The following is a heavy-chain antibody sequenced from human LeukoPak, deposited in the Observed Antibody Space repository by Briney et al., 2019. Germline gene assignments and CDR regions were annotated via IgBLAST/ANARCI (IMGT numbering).Heavy chain of an antibody. Sequence: PGGSLRLSCAASGFTFSSYEMNWVRQAPGKGLEWLSYISDTGSNKYYADSVKGRFTISRDNAKNSLYLQMNSLRAEDTAVYFCARVFVGENFDYWGRGTLVTVSS. D-gene: IGHD1-14*01. CDR2: ISDTGSNK. CDR1: GFTFSSYE. CDR3: ARVFVGENFDY. J-gene: IGHJ4*02. V-gene: IGHV3-48*03.